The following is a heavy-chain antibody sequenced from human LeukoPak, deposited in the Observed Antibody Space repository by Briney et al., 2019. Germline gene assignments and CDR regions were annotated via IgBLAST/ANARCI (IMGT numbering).Heavy chain of an antibody. V-gene: IGHV3-48*03. J-gene: IGHJ4*02. D-gene: IGHD7-27*01. CDR3: AREISALGNYFDS. CDR2: ISRSGSAM. Sequence: AGSLRLSCAASGFTLSSYEMSWVRQAPGKGLEWVSYISRSGSAMYYADSVKGRFTISRDNAKNSLYLQMNSLRAEDTAVYYCAREISALGNYFDSWGQGTLVTVSS. CDR1: GFTLSSYE.